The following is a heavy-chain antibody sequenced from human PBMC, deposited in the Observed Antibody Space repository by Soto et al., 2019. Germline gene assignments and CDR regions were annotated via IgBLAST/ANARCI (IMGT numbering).Heavy chain of an antibody. CDR2: IDWDDDK. Sequence: SGPTLVNPTQTLTLTCTFSGVSLSTSGMRVSWIRQPPGKALEWLARIDWDDDKFYSTSLKTRLTIYKDTSKHQVVLTMTNMDPVDPATYFCDRTPPRGYSYGLDYWGQGTLGTGSA. V-gene: IGHV2-70*04. CDR3: DRTPPRGYSYGLDY. J-gene: IGHJ4*02. D-gene: IGHD5-18*01. CDR1: GVSLSTSGMR.